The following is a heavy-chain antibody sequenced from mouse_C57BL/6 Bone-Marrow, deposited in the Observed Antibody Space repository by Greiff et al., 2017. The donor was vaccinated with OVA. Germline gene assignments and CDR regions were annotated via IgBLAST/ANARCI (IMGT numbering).Heavy chain of an antibody. CDR2: IDPSDSYT. J-gene: IGHJ1*03. D-gene: IGHD2-4*01. CDR3: ARGGLRRNFDV. V-gene: IGHV1-69*01. Sequence: QVQLQQPGAELVMPGASVKLSCKASGYTFTSYWMHWVKQRPGQGLEWIGEIDPSDSYTNYNQKFKGKSTLTVDKSSSTAYMQRSSLTSEDSAVYYCARGGLRRNFDVWGTGTTVTVSS. CDR1: GYTFTSYW.